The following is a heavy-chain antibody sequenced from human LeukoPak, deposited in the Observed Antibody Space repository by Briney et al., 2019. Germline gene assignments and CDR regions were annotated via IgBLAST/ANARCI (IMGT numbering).Heavy chain of an antibody. CDR1: GYSISSGYY. CDR2: IYYSGST. V-gene: IGHV4-38-2*02. J-gene: IGHJ4*02. CDR3: ARHDFMLHYYFDY. Sequence: PSETLSLTCTVSGYSISSGYYWGWIRQPPGKGLEWVGSIYYSGSTYYNPSLKSRVTISVDTSKNQFSLKLSSVTAADTAVYYCARHDFMLHYYFDYWGQGTLVTVSS. D-gene: IGHD3/OR15-3a*01.